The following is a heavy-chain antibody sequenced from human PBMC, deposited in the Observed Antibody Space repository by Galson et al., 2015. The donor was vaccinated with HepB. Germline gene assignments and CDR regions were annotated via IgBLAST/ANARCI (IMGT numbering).Heavy chain of an antibody. Sequence: SLRLSCAASGFTVSSNYMSWVRQAPGKGLEWVSVIYSGGSTYYADPVKGRFTISRDNSKNTLYLQMNSLRAEDTAVYYCARAGSGSYNWYYFDYWGQGTLVTFSS. CDR3: ARAGSGSYNWYYFDY. V-gene: IGHV3-53*01. J-gene: IGHJ4*02. D-gene: IGHD1-1*01. CDR2: IYSGGST. CDR1: GFTVSSNY.